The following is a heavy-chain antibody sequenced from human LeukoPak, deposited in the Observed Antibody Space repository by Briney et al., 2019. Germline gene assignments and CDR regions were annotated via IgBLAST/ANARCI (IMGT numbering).Heavy chain of an antibody. CDR3: ANGGTYSSGP. CDR1: GFTFSNSW. D-gene: IGHD3-22*01. J-gene: IGHJ5*02. Sequence: GGSLRLSCAASGFTFSNSWMSWVRQAPGKGLEWVATIKPDGSAQYYVDSVKGRFTISRDNAKNSLFLQINSLRAEDTAVYYCANGGTYSSGPWGQGTLVTVSP. V-gene: IGHV3-7*01. CDR2: IKPDGSAQ.